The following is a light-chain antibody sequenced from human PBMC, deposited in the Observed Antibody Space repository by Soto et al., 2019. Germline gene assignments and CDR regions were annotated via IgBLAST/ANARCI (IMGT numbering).Light chain of an antibody. V-gene: IGLV1-40*01. Sequence: QSVLTQPPSVSGAPGQRVTISCTGSSSNIGAGFDVHWYQQLPGTAPKLLIYGNSNRPSGIPDRFSGSKSDTSASLAITGLQAEDEADYYCQSYDSSLSAVVFGRGTKVTVL. CDR2: GNS. CDR1: SSNIGAGFD. CDR3: QSYDSSLSAVV. J-gene: IGLJ2*01.